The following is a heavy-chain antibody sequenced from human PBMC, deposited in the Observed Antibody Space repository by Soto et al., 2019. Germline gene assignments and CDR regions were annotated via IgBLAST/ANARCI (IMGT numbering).Heavy chain of an antibody. D-gene: IGHD6-13*01. J-gene: IGHJ6*02. CDR1: GFAFSTYA. V-gene: IGHV3-23*01. Sequence: AGGSLRLSCAAAGFAFSTYAMTWVRQAPGKGLEWVSVISGSGGGSYYAASVKGRFTISRDNSKNTLLLQMNGLRAEDTAVYYCAKVTKRAAAGRYEYYKYGMDVWGQGTTVTVYS. CDR2: ISGSGGGS. CDR3: AKVTKRAAAGRYEYYKYGMDV.